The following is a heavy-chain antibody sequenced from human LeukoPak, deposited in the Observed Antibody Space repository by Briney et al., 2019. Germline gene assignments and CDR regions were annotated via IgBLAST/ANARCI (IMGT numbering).Heavy chain of an antibody. J-gene: IGHJ4*02. CDR2: IKQDGSEK. V-gene: IGHV3-7*01. CDR3: ATVPHCSSPSCPKSASDY. D-gene: IGHD2-2*01. Sequence: GGSLRLSCAASGFTFSSYWMSWVRQAPGKGLEWVANIKQDGSEKYYVDSVKGRFTISRDNAKNSLYLQMNSLRAEDTAVYYCATVPHCSSPSCPKSASDYWGQGTLVTVSS. CDR1: GFTFSSYW.